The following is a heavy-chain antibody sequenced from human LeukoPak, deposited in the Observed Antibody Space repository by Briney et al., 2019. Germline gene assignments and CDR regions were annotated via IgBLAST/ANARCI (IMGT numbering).Heavy chain of an antibody. V-gene: IGHV4-59*08. J-gene: IGHJ4*02. CDR3: ARHHRSGSYYNFDY. CDR1: GGSISSYY. CDR2: IYYSGST. D-gene: IGHD1-26*01. Sequence: SSETLSLTCTVSGGSISSYYWSWIRQPPGKGLEWIGYIYYSGSTNYNPSLKSRVTISVYTSKNQFSLKLSSVTAADTAVYYCARHHRSGSYYNFDYWGQGTLVTVSS.